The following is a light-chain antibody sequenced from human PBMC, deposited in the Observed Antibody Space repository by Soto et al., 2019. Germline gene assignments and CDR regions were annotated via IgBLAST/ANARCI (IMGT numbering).Light chain of an antibody. CDR3: QQYDTWPLT. CDR1: QSISDT. CDR2: GAS. J-gene: IGKJ4*01. Sequence: EIDMTHSPPTLSVPTQGRATLSCRGSQSISDTLAWYQQKPGQAPRVIIHGASTRATGFPARFSGSGSGTEFTLTISRLQSEDCALYYCQQYDTWPLTLGRGTKVDI. V-gene: IGKV3-15*01.